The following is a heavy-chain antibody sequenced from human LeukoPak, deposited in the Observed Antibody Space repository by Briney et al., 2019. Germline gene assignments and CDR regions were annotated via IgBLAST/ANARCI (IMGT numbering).Heavy chain of an antibody. CDR2: ISFDGTDA. Sequence: GGSLRLSCAASGFTFSSYAIHWVRQAPGKGLEWVAVISFDGTDAFYADSVKGRFTISRDNAKNSLYLQMNSLRAEDTAVYYCARTRKSFDWLLFSAFDIWGQGTMVTVSS. D-gene: IGHD3-9*01. CDR3: ARTRKSFDWLLFSAFDI. V-gene: IGHV3-30*04. J-gene: IGHJ3*02. CDR1: GFTFSSYA.